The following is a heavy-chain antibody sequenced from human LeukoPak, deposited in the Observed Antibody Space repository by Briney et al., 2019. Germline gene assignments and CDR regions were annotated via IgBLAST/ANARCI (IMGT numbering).Heavy chain of an antibody. CDR1: GFTFSNAW. D-gene: IGHD3-22*01. Sequence: GGSLRLSCAASGFTFSNAWMSWVRQAPGKGLEWVGRIKSKTDGGTTDYAAPVKGRFTISRDDSKNTLYLQMNSLRTEDTAVYYCTTDIGYYDSSGYYLGYWGQGTLVTVSS. CDR2: IKSKTDGGTT. V-gene: IGHV3-15*01. J-gene: IGHJ4*02. CDR3: TTDIGYYDSSGYYLGY.